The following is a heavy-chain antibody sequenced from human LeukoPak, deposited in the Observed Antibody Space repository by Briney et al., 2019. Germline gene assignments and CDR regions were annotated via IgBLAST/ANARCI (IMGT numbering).Heavy chain of an antibody. D-gene: IGHD4-23*01. CDR1: GFTLSSYW. V-gene: IGHV3-74*03. J-gene: IGHJ4*02. CDR3: ARESAGGKVDY. Sequence: GGSLTLACPAAGFTLSSYWMNWVRHAPGKGLVWVSRIDSDGSNTKYAESVKDRFTIPRDNAKNTLHLQMNSLRAEDTAVYYCARESAGGKVDYWGQGTLVTVSS. CDR2: IDSDGSNT.